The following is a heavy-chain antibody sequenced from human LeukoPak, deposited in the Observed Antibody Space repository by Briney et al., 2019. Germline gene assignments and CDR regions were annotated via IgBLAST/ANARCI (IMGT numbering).Heavy chain of an antibody. V-gene: IGHV4-39*07. CDR1: GAAISTNSYY. CDR3: ARDPYGSGSYPYYFDY. CDR2: IYYSGST. Sequence: PSETLSLTCTVTGAAISTNSYYWGWIRQPPGKGLECIGSIYYSGSTYYNPSLKSRVTISIDTSKNQFSLKLSSVTAADTAVYYCARDPYGSGSYPYYFDYWGQGTLVTVSS. J-gene: IGHJ4*02. D-gene: IGHD3-10*01.